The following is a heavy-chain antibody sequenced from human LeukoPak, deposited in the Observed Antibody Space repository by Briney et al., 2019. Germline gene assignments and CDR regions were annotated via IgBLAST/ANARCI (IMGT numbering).Heavy chain of an antibody. CDR1: GFTFSSYT. D-gene: IGHD3-22*01. CDR3: AREITYYYDSSGYYLDY. CDR2: ISSSYSYV. Sequence: GGSLRLSCAASGFTFSSYTMNWVRQAPGKGLEWVSSISSSYSYVYYADSVKGRFTISRDDAKNSLYLQMNSLRAEDTAVYYCAREITYYYDSSGYYLDYWGQGTLVTVSS. V-gene: IGHV3-21*01. J-gene: IGHJ4*02.